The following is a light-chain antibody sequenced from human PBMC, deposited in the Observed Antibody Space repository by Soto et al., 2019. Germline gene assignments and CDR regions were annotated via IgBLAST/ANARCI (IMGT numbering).Light chain of an antibody. V-gene: IGKV1-8*01. CDR1: QDIGTV. J-gene: IGKJ5*01. CDR3: QHYVSYPLT. Sequence: AIRMTQSPSSLSAYIGDTVAITCRASQDIGTVVAWYQQKPGRAPKVLISGASSLEYGVPSRFRGSGSRTDFTLTITSVQSEDFATYYCQHYVSYPLTFGQGTRLEMK. CDR2: GAS.